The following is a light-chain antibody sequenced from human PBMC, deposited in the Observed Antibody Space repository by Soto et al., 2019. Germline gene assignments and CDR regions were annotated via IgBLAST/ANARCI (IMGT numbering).Light chain of an antibody. Sequence: QSALTQPPSASGSPGQSVTISCTGTSSDVGGYNYVSWYQQHPGKAPKLMIYEVSKRPSGVPDRLSGSKSGNTASLTVSGLQAEDEADYYCSSYAGSNNLYVFGTGTKVTVL. CDR2: EVS. CDR1: SSDVGGYNY. CDR3: SSYAGSNNLYV. V-gene: IGLV2-8*01. J-gene: IGLJ1*01.